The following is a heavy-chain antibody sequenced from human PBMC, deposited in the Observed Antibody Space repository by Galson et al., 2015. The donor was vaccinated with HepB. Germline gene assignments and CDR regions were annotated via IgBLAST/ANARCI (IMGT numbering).Heavy chain of an antibody. CDR3: AKEGPSTYSSSWYPKPYYYGMDV. J-gene: IGHJ6*02. CDR2: ISWNSGSI. CDR1: GFTFDDYA. D-gene: IGHD6-13*01. Sequence: SLRLSCAASGFTFDDYAMHWVRQAPGKGLEWVSGISWNSGSIGYADSVKGRFTISRDNAKNSLYLQMNSLRAEDTALYYCAKEGPSTYSSSWYPKPYYYGMDVWGQGTTATVSS. V-gene: IGHV3-9*01.